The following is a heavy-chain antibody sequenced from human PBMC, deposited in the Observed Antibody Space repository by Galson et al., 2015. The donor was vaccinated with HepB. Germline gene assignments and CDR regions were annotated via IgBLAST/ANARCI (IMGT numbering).Heavy chain of an antibody. CDR3: AKDRRITVARGLDF. CDR1: GFDFKSFA. Sequence: SLRLSCAASGFDFKSFAMAWVRQAPGKGLECVSAIGGSGDSIFYADSVKGRFTISRDNSKNTVSLHMNSLRAEDTAVYYCAKDRRITVARGLDFWGQGTLVTVSS. V-gene: IGHV3-23*01. CDR2: IGGSGDSI. D-gene: IGHD3-10*01. J-gene: IGHJ4*02.